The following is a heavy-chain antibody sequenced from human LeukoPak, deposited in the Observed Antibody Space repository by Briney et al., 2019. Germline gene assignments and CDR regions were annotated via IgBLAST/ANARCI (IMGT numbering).Heavy chain of an antibody. V-gene: IGHV3-23*01. CDR1: GFTFSSYA. D-gene: IGHD6-19*01. J-gene: IGHJ4*02. CDR3: AKGTTVAVAGGRFDY. CDR2: ISGSSGST. Sequence: GGSLRLYCAASGFTFSSYAMSWVRQAPGKGLEWVSGISGSSGSTFYADTVKGRFTISRDNSKNTLYLQMNSLRAEDTAVYYCAKGTTVAVAGGRFDYWGQGTLVTVSS.